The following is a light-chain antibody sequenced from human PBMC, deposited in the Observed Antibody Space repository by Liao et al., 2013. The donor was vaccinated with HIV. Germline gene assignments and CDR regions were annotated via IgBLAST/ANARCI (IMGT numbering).Light chain of an antibody. CDR2: QDS. V-gene: IGLV3-1*01. Sequence: SYELTQPPSVSVSPGQTASITCSGDKLGHKYACWYQQKPGQSPVLIIYQDSKRPSGIPERFSGSKSGSTATLTVSGVEAGDEADYYCQVFDSSSDHYVFGTGTALTVL. J-gene: IGLJ1*01. CDR3: QVFDSSSDHYV. CDR1: KLGHKY.